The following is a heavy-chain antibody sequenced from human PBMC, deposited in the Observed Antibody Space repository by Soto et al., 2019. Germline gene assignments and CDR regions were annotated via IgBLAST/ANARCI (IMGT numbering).Heavy chain of an antibody. V-gene: IGHV3-15*01. CDR1: GFTFSNAW. CDR2: IKSKTDGGTT. CDR3: TTDFVVREVADV. D-gene: IGHD2-15*01. J-gene: IGHJ6*04. Sequence: GGSLRLSCAASGFTFSNAWMSWVRQAPGKALVWLGRIKSKTDGGTTDYAAPVKGRFTISRDDSKNTLYLQMNSLKTEVTAVYYCTTDFVVREVADVWGKGTTVTVSS.